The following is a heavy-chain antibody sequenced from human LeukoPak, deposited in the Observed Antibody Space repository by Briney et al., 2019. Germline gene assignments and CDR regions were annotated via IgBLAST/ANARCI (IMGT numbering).Heavy chain of an antibody. V-gene: IGHV4-39*01. CDR1: GGSLRSSNYY. CDR3: ASGYVWRSMGFDP. D-gene: IGHD3-16*01. Sequence: SETLSLTCTVSGGSLRSSNYYWGWIRQPPGKGLEWIGSIYYSGSTYYNPSLKSRVTISVDTSKNQFSLKLSSVTAADTAVYYCASGYVWRSMGFDPWGQGTLVSVSS. J-gene: IGHJ5*02. CDR2: IYYSGST.